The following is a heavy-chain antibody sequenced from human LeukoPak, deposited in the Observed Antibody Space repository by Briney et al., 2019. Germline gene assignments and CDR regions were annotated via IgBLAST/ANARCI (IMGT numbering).Heavy chain of an antibody. Sequence: SETLSLTCSVSGASISGGTYYRGWIRQPPGKGLEWIGSIYYTGSTYDNPSLKSRVTISVDTSKNQFSLKLSSVTAADTAVYYCARRGGSGRAFDYWGQGTLVTVSS. CDR1: GASISGGTYY. D-gene: IGHD1-26*01. V-gene: IGHV4-39*01. CDR2: IYYTGST. CDR3: ARRGGSGRAFDY. J-gene: IGHJ4*02.